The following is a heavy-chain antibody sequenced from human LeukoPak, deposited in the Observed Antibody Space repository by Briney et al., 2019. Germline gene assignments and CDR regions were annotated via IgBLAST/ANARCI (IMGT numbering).Heavy chain of an antibody. CDR1: GFTFSSYT. D-gene: IGHD3-10*01. CDR2: ISSSSSYI. V-gene: IGHV3-21*01. Sequence: GGSLRLSCAASGFTFSSYTMNWVRQAPGKGLEWVSSISSSSSYIYYADSVKGRFTISRDNAENSLYLQMNSLRAEDTAVYYCARGTRITLLRGSPNDAFDIWGQGTMVTVSS. J-gene: IGHJ3*02. CDR3: ARGTRITLLRGSPNDAFDI.